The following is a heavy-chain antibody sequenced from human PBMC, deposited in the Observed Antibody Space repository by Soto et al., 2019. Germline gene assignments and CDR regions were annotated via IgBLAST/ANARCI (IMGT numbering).Heavy chain of an antibody. J-gene: IGHJ6*03. V-gene: IGHV1-46*03. Sequence: ASVKVSCKASGYTFTSYYMHWVRQAPGQGLEWIGIINPSGGSTSYAQKFQGRVTMTRDTSTSTVYMELSSLRSEDTAVYYCATDGYCSGGSCYSLLDYMDVWGKGTTVTVSS. D-gene: IGHD2-15*01. CDR2: INPSGGST. CDR1: GYTFTSYY. CDR3: ATDGYCSGGSCYSLLDYMDV.